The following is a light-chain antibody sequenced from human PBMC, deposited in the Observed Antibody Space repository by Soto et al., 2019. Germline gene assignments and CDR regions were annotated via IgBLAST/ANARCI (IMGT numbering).Light chain of an antibody. CDR2: KAS. J-gene: IGKJ1*01. CDR3: QQYNDNWT. CDR1: QSISSW. Sequence: DIQMTQSPSTLSASVGDRVTITCRASQSISSWLAWYQQKPGKAPRLLIYKASTLQSGVPSRFSGIGSGTEFTLAISSLQPDDSATYYCQQYNDNWTFGQGTKV. V-gene: IGKV1-5*03.